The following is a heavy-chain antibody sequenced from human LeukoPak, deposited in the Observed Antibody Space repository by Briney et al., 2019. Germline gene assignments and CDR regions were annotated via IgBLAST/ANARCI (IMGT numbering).Heavy chain of an antibody. J-gene: IGHJ5*02. D-gene: IGHD4-11*01. CDR1: GGSISSGGYY. V-gene: IGHV4-61*08. CDR3: ARALRDSNYGWFDP. CDR2: IYYSGAT. Sequence: SSETLSLTCTVSGGSISSGGYYWSWIRQHPGKGLEWIGYIYYSGATNYNPSLKSRVTMSVDTSKNQFSLKLSSVTAADTALYYCARALRDSNYGWFDPWGQGALVTVSS.